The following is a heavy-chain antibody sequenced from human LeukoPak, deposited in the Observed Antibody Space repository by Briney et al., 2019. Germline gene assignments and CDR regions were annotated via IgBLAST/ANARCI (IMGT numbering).Heavy chain of an antibody. J-gene: IGHJ4*02. V-gene: IGHV1-2*02. D-gene: IGHD2-2*01. CDR2: INPNSGGT. CDR3: ARREYCSSTSCYYYFDY. CDR1: GYTFTGYY. Sequence: ASVKVSCKAPGYTFTGYYMHWVRQAPGQGLEWMGWINPNSGGTNYAQKFQGRVTMTRDTSISTAYMELSRLRSDDTAVYYCARREYCSSTSCYYYFDYWGQGTLVTVSS.